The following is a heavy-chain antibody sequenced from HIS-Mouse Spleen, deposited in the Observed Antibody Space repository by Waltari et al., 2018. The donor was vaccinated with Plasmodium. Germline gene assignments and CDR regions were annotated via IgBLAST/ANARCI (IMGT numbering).Heavy chain of an antibody. D-gene: IGHD6-6*01. J-gene: IGHJ4*02. CDR3: AKILSYSSSPEDY. V-gene: IGHV3-30-3*02. CDR2: ISYDGSNK. Sequence: QVQLVESGGGVVQPGRSLRLSCAASGFTFRRYAMHWVRQAPGKGLEWVAVISYDGSNKYYADSVKGRFTISRDNSKNTLYLQMNSLRAEDTAVYYCAKILSYSSSPEDYWGQGTLVTVSS. CDR1: GFTFRRYA.